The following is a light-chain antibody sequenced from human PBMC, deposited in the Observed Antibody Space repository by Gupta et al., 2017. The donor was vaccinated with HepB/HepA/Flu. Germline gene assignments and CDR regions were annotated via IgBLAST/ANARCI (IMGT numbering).Light chain of an antibody. V-gene: IGLV3-21*03. J-gene: IGLJ2*01. CDR1: NIGTKS. CDR3: QVWDSSSDHRSV. CDR2: DDS. Sequence: SYVLTQSPSVSVSPGKTATITCGGSNIGTKSVHWYQQRPAQAPMLVRYDDSDRPSGSPGRCSGASSVTTATLTIPRVEAGDEADYYWQVWDSSSDHRSVFGGGTKLTVL.